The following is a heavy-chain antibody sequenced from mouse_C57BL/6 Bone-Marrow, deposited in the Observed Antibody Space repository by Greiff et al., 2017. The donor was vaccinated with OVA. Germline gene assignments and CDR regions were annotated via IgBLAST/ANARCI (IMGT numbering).Heavy chain of an antibody. D-gene: IGHD6-2*01. CDR1: GYTFTSYW. J-gene: IGHJ4*01. CDR2: IYPGNSDT. CDR3: TLCNDYAMDY. V-gene: IGHV1-5*01. Sequence: VQLQQSGTVLARPGASVKMSCKTSGYTFTSYWMHWVKQRPGQGLEWIGAIYPGNSDTSYNQKFKGKAKLTAVTAASTAYMELSSLTNEDSAVYYCTLCNDYAMDYWGQGTSVTVSS.